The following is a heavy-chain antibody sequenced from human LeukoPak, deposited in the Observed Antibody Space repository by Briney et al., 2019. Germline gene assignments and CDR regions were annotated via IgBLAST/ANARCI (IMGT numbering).Heavy chain of an antibody. J-gene: IGHJ4*02. D-gene: IGHD4-17*01. Sequence: SETLSLTCTVSGGSMSSYYWSWIRQPPGKGLEWIGYIYYSGSTNYNPSLKSRVTISVDTSKNQFSLKLSSVTAADTAVYYCARVDSGRHVGPYFDYWGQGTLVTVSS. CDR3: ARVDSGRHVGPYFDY. V-gene: IGHV4-59*01. CDR2: IYYSGST. CDR1: GGSMSSYY.